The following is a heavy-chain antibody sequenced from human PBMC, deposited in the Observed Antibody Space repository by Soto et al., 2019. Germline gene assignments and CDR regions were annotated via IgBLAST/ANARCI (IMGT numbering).Heavy chain of an antibody. CDR2: IYPSGST. CDR3: ARDRTAAGPSNWFDP. V-gene: IGHV4-4*07. Sequence: PETLSLTCTVSGGSISYYYWSWIWQSAGKGLEWIGRIYPSGSTNYNPSLKGRVTMSVDTSNNQFSLNLGSVTAADTAVYYCARDRTAAGPSNWFDPWGQGTLVTVSS. CDR1: GGSISYYY. J-gene: IGHJ5*02. D-gene: IGHD6-13*01.